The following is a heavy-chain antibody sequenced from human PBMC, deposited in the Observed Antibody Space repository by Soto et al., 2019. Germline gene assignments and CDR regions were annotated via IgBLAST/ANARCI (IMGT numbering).Heavy chain of an antibody. Sequence: GASVKVSCKASGYTFTSYGISWVRQAPGQGLEWMGWISAYNGNTNYAQKLQGRVTMTTDTSTSTAYMELRSLRSDDTAVYYCARVEYYDFWSNYYGMDVWGQGTTVTVSS. V-gene: IGHV1-18*01. D-gene: IGHD3-3*01. CDR1: GYTFTSYG. J-gene: IGHJ6*02. CDR2: ISAYNGNT. CDR3: ARVEYYDFWSNYYGMDV.